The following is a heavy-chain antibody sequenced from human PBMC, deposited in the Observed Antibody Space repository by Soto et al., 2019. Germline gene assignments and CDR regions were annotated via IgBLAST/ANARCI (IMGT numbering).Heavy chain of an antibody. CDR2: IYHSGST. Sequence: PSETLSLTCAVSSGSISSSNWWSWVRQPPGKGLEWIGEIYHSGSTNYNPSLKSRVTISVDKSKNQFSLKLSSVTAVDTAVYYCARRHYYYCYMDVWGKGTTVTVSS. V-gene: IGHV4-4*02. J-gene: IGHJ6*03. CDR3: ARRHYYYCYMDV. CDR1: SGSISSSNW.